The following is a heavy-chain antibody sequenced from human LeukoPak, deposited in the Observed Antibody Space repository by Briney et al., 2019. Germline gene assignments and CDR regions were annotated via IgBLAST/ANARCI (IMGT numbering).Heavy chain of an antibody. CDR2: INHSGNT. V-gene: IGHV4-39*07. J-gene: IGHJ4*02. Sequence: PSETLSLTCTVSGASISSSSYYWGWIRQPPGKGLEWIGEINHSGNTNYNPSLKSRVTISIDTSKNQFSLKLSSVTAADTAVYYCARGSFYYYGSGSYYGFDYWGQGTLVTVSS. CDR1: GASISSSSYY. D-gene: IGHD3-10*01. CDR3: ARGSFYYYGSGSYYGFDY.